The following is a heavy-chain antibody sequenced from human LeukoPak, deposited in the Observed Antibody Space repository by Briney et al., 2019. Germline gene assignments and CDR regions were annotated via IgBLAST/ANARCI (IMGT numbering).Heavy chain of an antibody. CDR1: GGSFSGYY. V-gene: IGHV4-34*01. Sequence: PSETLSLTCAVYGGSFSGYYWSWIRQPPGKGLEWIGEINHSGSTNYNPSLKSRVTISVDTSKNQFSLKLSSVTAADTAVYYCARGRYYYDSSGYYRRSGLYYFDYWGQGTLVTVSS. CDR2: INHSGST. J-gene: IGHJ4*02. D-gene: IGHD3-22*01. CDR3: ARGRYYYDSSGYYRRSGLYYFDY.